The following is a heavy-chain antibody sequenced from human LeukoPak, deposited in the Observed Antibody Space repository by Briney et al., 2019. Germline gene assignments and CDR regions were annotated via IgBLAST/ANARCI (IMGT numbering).Heavy chain of an antibody. CDR2: ISGSGGST. Sequence: GGSLRLSCAASGFTFSSYAMSWVRQAPGKGLEWVSAISGSGGSTYYADSVKGRFTISRDNSKNTLYLQINSLRAEDTAVYYCATSTYCSGGSCYSRTFQYWGQGTLVTVSS. CDR3: ATSTYCSGGSCYSRTFQY. V-gene: IGHV3-23*01. D-gene: IGHD2-15*01. CDR1: GFTFSSYA. J-gene: IGHJ4*02.